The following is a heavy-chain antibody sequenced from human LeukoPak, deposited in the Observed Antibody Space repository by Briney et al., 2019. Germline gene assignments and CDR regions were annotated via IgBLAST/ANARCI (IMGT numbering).Heavy chain of an antibody. D-gene: IGHD1-1*01. J-gene: IGHJ4*02. CDR1: GGSISDGTYY. Sequence: SETLSLTCTVSGGSISDGTYYWGWIRQPPGKGLEWIGTIHYSGTTDYNRSLKSRVTLSVDTSKNQFSLRLSSVTAADTAVYYCARRTTESYSDYWGQGTLVTVST. CDR2: IHYSGTT. CDR3: ARRTTESYSDY. V-gene: IGHV4-39*01.